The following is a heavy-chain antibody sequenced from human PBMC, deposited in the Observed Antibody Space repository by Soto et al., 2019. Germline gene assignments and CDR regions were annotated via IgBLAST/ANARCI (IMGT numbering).Heavy chain of an antibody. CDR1: GFTFSSYA. V-gene: IGHV3-30-3*01. D-gene: IGHD6-19*01. CDR2: ISYDGSNK. Sequence: QVQLVESGGGVVQPGRSLRLSCAASGFTFSSYAMHWVRQAPGKGLEWVAVISYDGSNKYYADSVKGRFTISRDNSKNTLYLQMNSRRAEDTAVYYCARASTGWYYEYWGQGTLVTVSS. J-gene: IGHJ4*02. CDR3: ARASTGWYYEY.